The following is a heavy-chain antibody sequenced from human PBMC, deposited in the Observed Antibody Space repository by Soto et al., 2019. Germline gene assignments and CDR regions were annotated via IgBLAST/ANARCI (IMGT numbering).Heavy chain of an antibody. J-gene: IGHJ5*02. CDR1: GGSFSGYY. CDR3: ARAYSSSSNWFDP. D-gene: IGHD6-13*01. Sequence: SETLSLTCAVYGGSFSGYYWSWIHQPPGKGLEWIGEINHSGSTNYNPSLKSRVTISVDTSKNQFSLKLSSVTAADTAVYYCARAYSSSSNWFDPWGQGTLVTVSS. CDR2: INHSGST. V-gene: IGHV4-34*01.